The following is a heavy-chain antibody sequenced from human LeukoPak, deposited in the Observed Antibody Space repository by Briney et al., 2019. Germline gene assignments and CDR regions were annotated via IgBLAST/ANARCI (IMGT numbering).Heavy chain of an antibody. CDR2: INWNGGST. CDR3: ARSPYDYGEYFDY. Sequence: GGSLRLSCAASGFTFSSYAMHWVRQAPGKGLEWVSGINWNGGSTGYADSVKGRFTISRDNAKNSLYLQMNSLRAEDTALYYCARSPYDYGEYFDYWGQGTLVTVSS. J-gene: IGHJ4*02. CDR1: GFTFSSYA. D-gene: IGHD4-17*01. V-gene: IGHV3-20*04.